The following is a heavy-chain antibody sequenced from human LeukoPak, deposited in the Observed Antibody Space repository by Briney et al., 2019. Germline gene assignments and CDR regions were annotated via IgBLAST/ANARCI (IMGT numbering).Heavy chain of an antibody. CDR2: TRNKANSYTT. Sequence: GGSLRLSCAASGFTFSDHYMDWVHQAPGKGLEWVGRTRNKANSYTTEYAASVKGRFTISRDDSKNSLYLQMNSLKTEDTAVYYCASFVVGWGQGTLVTVSS. V-gene: IGHV3-72*01. J-gene: IGHJ4*02. CDR1: GFTFSDHY. CDR3: ASFVVG. D-gene: IGHD2-15*01.